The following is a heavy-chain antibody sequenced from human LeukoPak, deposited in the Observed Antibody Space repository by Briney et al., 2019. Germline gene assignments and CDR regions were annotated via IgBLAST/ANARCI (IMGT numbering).Heavy chain of an antibody. Sequence: PGGSLRLSCAASGFTFSSYAMSWVRQAPGKGLEWVSTISASGESSYYADSVKGRFTISRDNSKDTLYLQMNSLRAEDTAVYYCAKSMLWFGEPRINYFDYWGQGTLVTVSS. D-gene: IGHD3-10*01. J-gene: IGHJ4*02. CDR3: AKSMLWFGEPRINYFDY. CDR1: GFTFSSYA. V-gene: IGHV3-23*01. CDR2: ISASGESS.